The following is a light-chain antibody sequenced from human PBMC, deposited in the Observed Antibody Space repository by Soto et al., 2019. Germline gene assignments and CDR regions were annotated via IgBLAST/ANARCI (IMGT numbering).Light chain of an antibody. CDR3: QQSYSTPGYT. J-gene: IGKJ2*01. CDR2: AAS. CDR1: QSISSY. Sequence: DIQMTQSPSSLSASVGDRVTITCRASQSISSYLNWYQQKPGKAPKLLIYAASSLQSGVPSRFSGSGSGTDFTLNISSLQPEDFATYYCQQSYSTPGYTFGQGTKLEIK. V-gene: IGKV1-39*01.